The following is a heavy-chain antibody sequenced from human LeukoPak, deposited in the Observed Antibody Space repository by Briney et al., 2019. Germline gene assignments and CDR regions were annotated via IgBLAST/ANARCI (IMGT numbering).Heavy chain of an antibody. Sequence: PGGSLRLSCAASGFSFSTYSMNWARQAPGKGLEWVAVIWYDGSNKYYADSVKGRFTISRDNSKNTLYLQMNSLRAEDTAVYYCATDGIAAAGTLDYFDYWGQGTLVTVSS. CDR2: IWYDGSNK. CDR3: ATDGIAAAGTLDYFDY. J-gene: IGHJ4*02. V-gene: IGHV3-33*08. CDR1: GFSFSTYS. D-gene: IGHD6-13*01.